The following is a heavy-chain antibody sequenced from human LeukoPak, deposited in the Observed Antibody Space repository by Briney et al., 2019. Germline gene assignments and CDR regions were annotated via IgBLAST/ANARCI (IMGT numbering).Heavy chain of an antibody. CDR2: IYSSGNT. V-gene: IGHV4-39*01. CDR3: ARPRWLQLRAFDI. J-gene: IGHJ3*02. D-gene: IGHD5-24*01. Sequence: PSETLSLTCAVSGASISSSNYYWGWVRQSPGKGLEWIGNIYSSGNTYYNASLKSRVTMYIDTSKNQFSLKLSSVTAADTAVYYCARPRWLQLRAFDIWGQGTMVTVSS. CDR1: GASISSSNYY.